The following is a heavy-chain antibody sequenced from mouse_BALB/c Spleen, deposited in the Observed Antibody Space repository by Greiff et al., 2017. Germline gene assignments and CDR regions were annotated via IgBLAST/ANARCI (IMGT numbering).Heavy chain of an antibody. Sequence: EVKLMESGGGLVQPGGSRKLSCAASGFTFSSFGMHWVRQAPGKGLEWVAYISSGSSTIYYADTVKGRFTISRDNPKNTLFLQLTSLRSEDSAMYYCARSEYRYDDAMDYWGQGTSVTVSS. D-gene: IGHD2-14*01. J-gene: IGHJ4*01. V-gene: IGHV5-17*02. CDR3: ARSEYRYDDAMDY. CDR2: ISSGSSTI. CDR1: GFTFSSFG.